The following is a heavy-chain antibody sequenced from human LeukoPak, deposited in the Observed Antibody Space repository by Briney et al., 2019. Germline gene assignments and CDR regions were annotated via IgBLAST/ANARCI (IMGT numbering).Heavy chain of an antibody. Sequence: ASVKVSCKASGGTFSSYGISWVRQAPGQGLEWMGWISAYNGNTNYAQKLQGRVTMTTDTSTSTAYMELRSLRSDDTAVYYCARDHRHLSGGNYYDSSGYYQDYWGQGTLVTVSS. CDR3: ARDHRHLSGGNYYDSSGYYQDY. CDR1: GGTFSSYG. J-gene: IGHJ4*02. CDR2: ISAYNGNT. D-gene: IGHD3-22*01. V-gene: IGHV1-18*01.